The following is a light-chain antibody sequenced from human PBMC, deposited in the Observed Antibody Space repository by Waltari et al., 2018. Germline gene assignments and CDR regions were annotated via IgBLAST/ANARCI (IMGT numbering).Light chain of an antibody. V-gene: IGKV3-11*01. Sequence: IVLTQSPATLSLSPGESATLSCRASLSVGRFLAWYQQKPGQAPRLLIYDASNRAAGVPARFSASGSGTDFTLTLSSLEPEDVAVYYCQQRSNWPYSFGEGTKLENK. CDR1: LSVGRF. CDR3: QQRSNWPYS. CDR2: DAS. J-gene: IGKJ2*03.